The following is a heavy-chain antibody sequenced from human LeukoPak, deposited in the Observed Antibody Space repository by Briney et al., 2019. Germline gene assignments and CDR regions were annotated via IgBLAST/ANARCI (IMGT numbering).Heavy chain of an antibody. CDR3: AKVRWDNSGWYYLDS. D-gene: IGHD6-19*01. V-gene: IGHV3-30*02. CDR2: IRYDGSNK. J-gene: IGHJ4*02. Sequence: GGSLRLSCAASGFTFSSYGMHWVRQAPGKGLEWVAFIRYDGSNKYYADSVKGRFTISRDNSKNTLYLQMNSLRAEDTAVYYCAKVRWDNSGWYYLDSWGQGTLVTVSS. CDR1: GFTFSSYG.